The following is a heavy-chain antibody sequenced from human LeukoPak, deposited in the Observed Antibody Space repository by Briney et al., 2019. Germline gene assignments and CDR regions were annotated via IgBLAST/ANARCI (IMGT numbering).Heavy chain of an antibody. CDR1: GGSFTNYY. CDR3: AREEEYGGYYGFDY. D-gene: IGHD3-3*01. V-gene: IGHV4-4*07. J-gene: IGHJ4*02. CDR2: IYTSGST. Sequence: SETLSLTCTVSGGSFTNYYWSWIRQPAGKGLEWIGRIYTSGSTNYNPSLKSRVTMSVGTPKNQVSLKLSSVTAADTAVYYCAREEEYGGYYGFDYWGQGTLVTVSS.